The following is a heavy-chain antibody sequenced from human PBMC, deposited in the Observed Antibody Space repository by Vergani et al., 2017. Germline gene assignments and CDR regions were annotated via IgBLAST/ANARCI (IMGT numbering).Heavy chain of an antibody. V-gene: IGHV4-38-2*01. CDR1: GYSISSGNY. J-gene: IGHJ6*02. D-gene: IGHD3-10*01. Sequence: QVQLQESGPGLVKPSETLSLTCAVSGYSISSGNYWGWIRQPPGKGLEWIGSIYHSGSTYYNPSLKSRVTISVDTSKNQFSLKLSSVTAADTAVYYCARHTPYGSGSYFYYYYGMDVWGQGTTVTVSS. CDR2: IYHSGST. CDR3: ARHTPYGSGSYFYYYYGMDV.